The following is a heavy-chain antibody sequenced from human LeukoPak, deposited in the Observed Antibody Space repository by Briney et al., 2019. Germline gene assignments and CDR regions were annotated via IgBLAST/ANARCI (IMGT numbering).Heavy chain of an antibody. CDR1: VYTFTSYG. J-gene: IGHJ3*02. Sequence: ASVKVSCKASVYTFTSYGSSWVRQAPGQGLEWMGWISAYNGNTNYAQKLQGRVTITTDTSTNTAYMELRSLRSDDTAVYYCARGLRYFDWLLQDAFDIWGQGTMVTVSS. CDR3: ARGLRYFDWLLQDAFDI. D-gene: IGHD3-9*01. V-gene: IGHV1-18*01. CDR2: ISAYNGNT.